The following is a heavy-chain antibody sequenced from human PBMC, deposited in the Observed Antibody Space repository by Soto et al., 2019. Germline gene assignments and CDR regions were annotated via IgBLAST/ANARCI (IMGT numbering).Heavy chain of an antibody. CDR1: GFTFSSYG. CDR3: AKDPAFLVGTFDY. J-gene: IGHJ4*02. Sequence: PGGSLRLSCAASGFTFSSYGMHWVRQAPGKGLEWVAVISYDGSNKYYADSVKGRFTISRDNSKNTLYLQMNSLRAEDTAVYYCAKDPAFLVGTFDYWGQGTLVTVSS. D-gene: IGHD1-26*01. CDR2: ISYDGSNK. V-gene: IGHV3-30*18.